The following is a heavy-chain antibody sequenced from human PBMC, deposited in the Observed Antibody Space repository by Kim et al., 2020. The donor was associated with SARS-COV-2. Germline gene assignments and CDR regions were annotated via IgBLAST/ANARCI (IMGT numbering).Heavy chain of an antibody. CDR3: ARRSGEGLFDY. D-gene: IGHD3-10*01. Sequence: TRYSPSFQGQVTISADKSISTAYLQWSSLKASDTAMYYCARRSGEGLFDYWGQGTLVTVSS. V-gene: IGHV5-51*01. CDR2: T. J-gene: IGHJ4*02.